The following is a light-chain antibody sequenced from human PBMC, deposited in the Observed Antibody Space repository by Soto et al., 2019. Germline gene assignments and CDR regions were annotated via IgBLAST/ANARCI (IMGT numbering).Light chain of an antibody. CDR3: QQRSNFPT. V-gene: IGKV3-11*01. CDR2: DAS. CDR1: QSVSSY. J-gene: IGKJ5*01. Sequence: EIVLTQSPATLSLSPGERATLSCRASQSVSSYLAWYQQKPGQAPRLFIYDASNRATGIPARFSGSGSGTDFTLTISSLEPEDFAVYYCQQRSNFPTFGQGTRLEIK.